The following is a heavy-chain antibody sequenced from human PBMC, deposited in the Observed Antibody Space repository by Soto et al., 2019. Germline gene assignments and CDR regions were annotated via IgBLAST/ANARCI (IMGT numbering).Heavy chain of an antibody. CDR3: ARTYGFDAFDI. CDR1: GGSISSYY. V-gene: IGHV4-59*01. D-gene: IGHD4-17*01. CDR2: IYYSGST. J-gene: IGHJ3*02. Sequence: PSETLSLTCTASGGSISSYYWSWIRQPPGKGLEWIGYIYYSGSTNYNPSLKSRVTISVDTSKNQFSLKLSSVTAADTAVYYCARTYGFDAFDIWGQGTMVTVSS.